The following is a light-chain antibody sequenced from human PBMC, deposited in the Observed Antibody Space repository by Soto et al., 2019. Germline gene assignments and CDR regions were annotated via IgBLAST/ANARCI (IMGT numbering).Light chain of an antibody. CDR2: TTS. CDR3: QQANSFPIT. J-gene: IGKJ5*01. Sequence: DIQMTQSPSFMSASVGDRVTVTCRASPGINRWLAWYQQKPGKAPKLLIYTTSTLASGVPSRFSGSGSGTDFTLTISSLQPEDFATYYCQQANSFPITFGQGTRLEIK. CDR1: PGINRW. V-gene: IGKV1-12*01.